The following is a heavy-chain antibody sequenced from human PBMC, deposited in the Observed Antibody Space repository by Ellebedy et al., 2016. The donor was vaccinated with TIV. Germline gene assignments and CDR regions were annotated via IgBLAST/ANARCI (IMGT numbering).Heavy chain of an antibody. D-gene: IGHD4-23*01. Sequence: GESLKISXAASGFTFSSYAMSWVRQAPGKGLEWVSTISGTALSTYYADSVRGRFTISRDYSKNTLYLQMNSLRAEDTAVYYCASNGDKGYWGQGTLVTVSS. V-gene: IGHV3-23*01. CDR3: ASNGDKGY. CDR2: ISGTALST. CDR1: GFTFSSYA. J-gene: IGHJ4*02.